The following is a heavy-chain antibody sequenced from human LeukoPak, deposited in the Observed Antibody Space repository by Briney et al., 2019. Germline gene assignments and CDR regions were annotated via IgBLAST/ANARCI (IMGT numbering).Heavy chain of an antibody. CDR3: ARMPTNMYYYFYMDV. D-gene: IGHD5-24*01. CDR1: GGTFSNDG. J-gene: IGHJ6*03. V-gene: IGHV1-69*05. Sequence: ASVKVSCKASGGTFSNDGISWVRQAPGQGLEWMGGIIPIFGTTKYAQKFQGRVTITRDDSTSTAYMELSSLRSDDTAVYYCARMPTNMYYYFYMDVWGKGTTVTVTS. CDR2: IIPIFGTT.